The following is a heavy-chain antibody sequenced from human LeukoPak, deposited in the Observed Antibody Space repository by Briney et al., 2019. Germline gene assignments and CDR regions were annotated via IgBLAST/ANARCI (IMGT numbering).Heavy chain of an antibody. CDR3: AKDGAYCGGDCYSVYFDY. CDR2: ISGSGGST. J-gene: IGHJ4*02. D-gene: IGHD2-21*02. Sequence: GGSLRLSCAASGFTFSSYGMHWVRQAPGKGLEWVSAISGSGGSTYYADSVKGRFTISRDNSKNTLYLQMNSLRAEDTAVYYCAKDGAYCGGDCYSVYFDYWGQGTLVTVSS. V-gene: IGHV3-23*01. CDR1: GFTFSSYG.